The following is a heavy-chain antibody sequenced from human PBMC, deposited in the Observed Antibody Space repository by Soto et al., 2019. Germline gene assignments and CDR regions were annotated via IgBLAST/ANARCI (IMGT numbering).Heavy chain of an antibody. CDR1: GFIFSSYW. CDR2: INNDGSST. J-gene: IGHJ2*01. D-gene: IGHD4-17*01. V-gene: IGHV3-74*01. CDR3: ARAVQGSRYFDL. Sequence: EVQLVESGGGLVQPGGSLRLSCAASGFIFSSYWMHWVRQVPGKGLVWVSRINNDGSSTSYADSVNGRFTISRDNAKNTLYLQMNSLTADDTAADYCARAVQGSRYFDLWGRGTLVTVSS.